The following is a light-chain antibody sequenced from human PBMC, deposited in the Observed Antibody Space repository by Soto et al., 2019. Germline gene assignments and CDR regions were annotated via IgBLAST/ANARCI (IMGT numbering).Light chain of an antibody. CDR3: QQYSKWPPMT. CDR1: QSVSNN. CDR2: GAS. V-gene: IGKV3-15*01. J-gene: IGKJ5*01. Sequence: EIVLTQSPATLSLSPGERATLSCRASQSVSNNLAWYQQRPGQAPSLLIYGASTRATGIPARFSGSGSGTEFTLTISSLQSEDFAVYYCQQYSKWPPMTFGQGTRLENK.